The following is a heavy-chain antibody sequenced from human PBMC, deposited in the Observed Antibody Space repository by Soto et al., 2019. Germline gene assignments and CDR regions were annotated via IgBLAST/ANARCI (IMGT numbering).Heavy chain of an antibody. V-gene: IGHV1-58*01. Sequence: SVKVSCKASGFTFTSSAVQWVRQARGQRLEWIGWIVVGSGNTNYAQKFQERVTITRDMSTSTAYMELSSLRSEDTAVYYCAADLYTDTAMVYYYYYGMDVWGQGTTVTVS. CDR2: IVVGSGNT. J-gene: IGHJ6*02. CDR3: AADLYTDTAMVYYYYYGMDV. D-gene: IGHD5-18*01. CDR1: GFTFTSSA.